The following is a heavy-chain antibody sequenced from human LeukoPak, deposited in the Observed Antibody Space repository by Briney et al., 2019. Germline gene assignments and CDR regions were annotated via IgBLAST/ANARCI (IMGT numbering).Heavy chain of an antibody. CDR3: ARDDVAWNDVHWFDP. Sequence: PGGSLRLSCAASGFTFSYYTMNWVRQAPGKGLEWVSSISSTTTYIYYADSVKGRFTISRDNAKNSLHLQMSSLRAEDTAVYYCARDDVAWNDVHWFDPWGQGTLVTVSS. J-gene: IGHJ5*02. V-gene: IGHV3-21*01. CDR1: GFTFSYYT. CDR2: ISSTTTYI. D-gene: IGHD1-1*01.